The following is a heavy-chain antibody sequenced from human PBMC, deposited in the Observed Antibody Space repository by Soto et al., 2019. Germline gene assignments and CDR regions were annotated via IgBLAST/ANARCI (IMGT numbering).Heavy chain of an antibody. J-gene: IGHJ4*02. D-gene: IGHD7-27*01. CDR1: GGSISTVNYW. CDR2: IYYGGST. Sequence: QVQLQESGPGLVKPSQTLSLTCTVSGGSISTVNYWWSWIRQSPDMGLEWIGPIYYGGSTYNNPSLQCRVTMSVDTSKNQLSLTLSSVSAADTAVYYCARGPSGDKVDSWGQGTLVTVSS. V-gene: IGHV4-30-4*01. CDR3: ARGPSGDKVDS.